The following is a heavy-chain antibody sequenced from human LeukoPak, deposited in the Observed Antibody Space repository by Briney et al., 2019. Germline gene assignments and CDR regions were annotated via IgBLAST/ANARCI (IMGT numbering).Heavy chain of an antibody. D-gene: IGHD1-26*01. Sequence: ESGGSLRLSCAASGFMFDDYGMSWVRQAPGKGLVWVSRINSDGIITNYADSVKGRFTISRDNAKNTLYLQMNSLRAEDTAVYYCAISSSASYYSYWGQGTLVTVSS. J-gene: IGHJ4*02. CDR1: GFMFDDYG. CDR3: AISSSASYYSY. V-gene: IGHV3-74*01. CDR2: INSDGIIT.